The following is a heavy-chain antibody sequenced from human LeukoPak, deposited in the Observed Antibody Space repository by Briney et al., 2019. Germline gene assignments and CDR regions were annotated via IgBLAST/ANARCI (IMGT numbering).Heavy chain of an antibody. CDR3: ARALDTAMVYYYYYYMDV. J-gene: IGHJ6*03. D-gene: IGHD5-18*01. Sequence: ASVKVSCKASGYTFTGYYMHWVRQAPGQGLEWMGWINPNSGGTNYAQKFQGRVTMTRETSISTAYMELSRLRSDDTAVYYCARALDTAMVYYYYYYMDVWGKGTTVTVSS. V-gene: IGHV1-2*02. CDR2: INPNSGGT. CDR1: GYTFTGYY.